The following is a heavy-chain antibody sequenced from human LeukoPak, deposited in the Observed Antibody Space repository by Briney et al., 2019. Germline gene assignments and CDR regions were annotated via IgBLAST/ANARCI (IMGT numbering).Heavy chain of an antibody. J-gene: IGHJ4*02. D-gene: IGHD2-8*02. Sequence: GGSLRLSCAASGFTFNTYWIHWVRQTPGKGLVWVSHINSDVSITTYADSVKGRFTISRDNAKYTLYLEMNSLRAEDTAVYYCVRAGLTGGLYYWGQGTLVTVSS. CDR2: INSDVSIT. V-gene: IGHV3-74*01. CDR1: GFTFNTYW. CDR3: VRAGLTGGLYY.